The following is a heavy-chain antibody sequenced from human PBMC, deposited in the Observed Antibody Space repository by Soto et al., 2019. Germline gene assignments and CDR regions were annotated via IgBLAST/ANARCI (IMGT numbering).Heavy chain of an antibody. D-gene: IGHD1-1*01. Sequence: EVQLVESGGGLVKPGGSLRLSCAVSGFIFSDFSMNWVRQAPGKGLEWVASIGSSGGNSFYADSVKGRLIISRDNAKTSLDLQINSLRAEDTAVYYCAREKRHNSLGGRFGMDGWGQGTTVTVS. CDR2: IGSSGGNS. CDR3: AREKRHNSLGGRFGMDG. V-gene: IGHV3-21*01. CDR1: GFIFSDFS. J-gene: IGHJ6*02.